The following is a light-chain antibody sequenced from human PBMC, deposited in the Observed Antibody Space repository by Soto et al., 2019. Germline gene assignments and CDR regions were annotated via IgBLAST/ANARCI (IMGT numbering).Light chain of an antibody. CDR2: DAS. CDR1: QSISCS. CDR3: QQYSTYTPRT. V-gene: IGKV1-5*01. J-gene: IGKJ1*01. Sequence: DVQMTQSPSTLSASVGDRVTISCRASQSISCSFSCYQQKAGKTPKALIYDASSMESGVPSSFSGSGSWTEFTLTISSLQPDDFATYYCQQYSTYTPRTFGQGTKVDIK.